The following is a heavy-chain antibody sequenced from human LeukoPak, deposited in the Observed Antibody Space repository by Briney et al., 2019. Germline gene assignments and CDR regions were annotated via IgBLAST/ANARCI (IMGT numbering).Heavy chain of an antibody. Sequence: GGSLRLSCGGSGFTFSSYWMHWVRQAPGKGLVWVSRINSDGSSTSYADSVKGRFTISRDNAKNTLYLQMNSLRAEDTAVYYCARVGSTSSGAFDIWGQGTMVTVSS. J-gene: IGHJ3*02. CDR1: GFTFSSYW. CDR3: ARVGSTSSGAFDI. CDR2: INSDGSST. D-gene: IGHD2-2*01. V-gene: IGHV3-74*01.